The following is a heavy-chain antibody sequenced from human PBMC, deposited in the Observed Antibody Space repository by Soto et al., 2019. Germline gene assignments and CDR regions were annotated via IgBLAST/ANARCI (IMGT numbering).Heavy chain of an antibody. D-gene: IGHD6-19*01. CDR1: GFSLSTSGVG. V-gene: IGHV2-5*02. CDR2: IYWDDDK. Sequence: QITLKEYGPTLVKPTQTLTLTCTFSGFSLSTSGVGVGWIRQPPGKALEWLALIYWDDDKRYSPSLKSRLTITKAPSKHQVVLTMTNMDPVDTATYYCAPDSIGWYGFDYWGQGTLVTVSS. CDR3: APDSIGWYGFDY. J-gene: IGHJ4*02.